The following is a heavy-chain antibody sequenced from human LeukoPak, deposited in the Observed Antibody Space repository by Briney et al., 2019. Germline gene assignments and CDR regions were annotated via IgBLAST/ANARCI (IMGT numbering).Heavy chain of an antibody. CDR1: GFTFTSSA. CDR2: IVVGSGNT. V-gene: IGHV1-58*01. Sequence: ASVKVSCKAPGFTFTSSAVQWVRQARGQRLEWIGWIVVGSGNTNYAQKFQERVTITRDMSTSTAYMELSSLRSEDTAVYYCAAANYDILTDYYYYGMDVWGKGTTVTVSS. CDR3: AAANYDILTDYYYYGMDV. J-gene: IGHJ6*04. D-gene: IGHD3-9*01.